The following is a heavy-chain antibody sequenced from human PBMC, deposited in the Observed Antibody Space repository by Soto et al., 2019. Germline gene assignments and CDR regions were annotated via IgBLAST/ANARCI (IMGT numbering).Heavy chain of an antibody. J-gene: IGHJ6*01. CDR3: ARGAFCGGAPGCRDMDV. CDR1: GYTFSSYA. V-gene: IGHV1-3*01. Sequence: QVHLVQSGAEVRKPGASVKVSCKASGYTFSSYAMHWVRQAPGQRLEWMGWINAGYGNTKSSQKFQGRLTMTTDTSTSTAYMELRSLRSDDTAVYYCARGAFCGGAPGCRDMDVW. D-gene: IGHD2-21*01. CDR2: INAGYGNT.